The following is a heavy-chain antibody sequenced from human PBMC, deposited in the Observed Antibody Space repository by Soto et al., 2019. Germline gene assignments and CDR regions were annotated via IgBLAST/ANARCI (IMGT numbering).Heavy chain of an antibody. V-gene: IGHV5-51*01. CDR1: GYSFTTCW. CDR2: IYPGDSDT. CDR3: ARWGVTSMVPFDH. Sequence: GESLKISCKVSGYSFTTCWIGWVRQMPGKGLEWMGVIYPGDSDTRYSPSFQGQVTISADKSITTDYMQWSSLKASDTAMYYCARWGVTSMVPFDHWGQGTLVTVSS. D-gene: IGHD5-18*01. J-gene: IGHJ4*02.